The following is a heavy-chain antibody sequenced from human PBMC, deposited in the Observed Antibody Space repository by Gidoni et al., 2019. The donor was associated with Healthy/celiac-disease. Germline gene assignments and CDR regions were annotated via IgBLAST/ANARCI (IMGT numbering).Heavy chain of an antibody. CDR2: TGGSGGST. CDR1: GFTFSNYA. Sequence: EVQLVESGGGLVQPGGSLRLSCAASGFTFSNYAMNWVRQAPGKGLEWVSATGGSGGSTWHADSVKGRFTISRDNSKNTVYLQMNSLRVEDTALYYCASSPGVVAAANFDYWGQGTLVTVSS. CDR3: ASSPGVVAAANFDY. V-gene: IGHV3-23*04. J-gene: IGHJ4*02. D-gene: IGHD2-15*01.